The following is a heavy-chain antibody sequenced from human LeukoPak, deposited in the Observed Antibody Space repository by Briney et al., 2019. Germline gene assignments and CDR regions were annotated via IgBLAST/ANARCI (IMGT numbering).Heavy chain of an antibody. CDR3: ARLGSGRLPSVDY. CDR1: GFTFSSYS. J-gene: IGHJ4*02. CDR2: ISSSSYI. Sequence: GGSLRLSCAASGFTFSSYSMNWVRQAPGKGLEWVSSISSSSYIYYADSVKGRFTISRDNAKNSLYLQMNSLRAEDTAVYYCARLGSGRLPSVDYWGQGTLVTVSS. D-gene: IGHD2-15*01. V-gene: IGHV3-21*01.